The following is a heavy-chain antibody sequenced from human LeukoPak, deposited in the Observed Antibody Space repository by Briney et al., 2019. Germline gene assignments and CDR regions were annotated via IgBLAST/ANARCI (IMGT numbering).Heavy chain of an antibody. CDR1: GGSFSSVSYY. J-gene: IGHJ5*02. CDR2: IYTSGST. D-gene: IGHD3-22*01. V-gene: IGHV4-61*02. CDR3: AVGNFTYYYDSSGYYWFDP. Sequence: SETLSLTCTVSGGSFSSVSYYWSWIRQPAGKGLEWIGRIYTSGSTNYNPSLKSRVTISVDTSKNQFSLRLSSVSAADTAVYYCAVGNFTYYYDSSGYYWFDPWGQGTLVTVSS.